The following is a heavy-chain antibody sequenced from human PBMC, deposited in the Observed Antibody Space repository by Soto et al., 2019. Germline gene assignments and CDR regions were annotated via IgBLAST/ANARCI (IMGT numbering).Heavy chain of an antibody. Sequence: EVQLVESGGGLVQPGGSLRLSCAASGFTFSSDWMSWVRQAPGKGLEWVASIKRDGSETYYMDSVKGQFTISRDNAKNSLYLQMNSVRVEDTAVFYCARMGGWRSRVDDWGQGRLVAVSS. CDR1: GFTFSSDW. J-gene: IGHJ4*02. CDR3: ARMGGWRSRVDD. D-gene: IGHD2-21*01. CDR2: IKRDGSET. V-gene: IGHV3-7*01.